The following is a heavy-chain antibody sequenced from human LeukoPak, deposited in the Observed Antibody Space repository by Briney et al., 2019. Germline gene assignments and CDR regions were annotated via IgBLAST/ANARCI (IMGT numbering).Heavy chain of an antibody. CDR3: ARGRGYCSSTSCYAGKYYFDY. D-gene: IGHD2-2*01. J-gene: IGHJ4*02. Sequence: SETLSLTCTVSGGTISSYYWSWIRQPPGKGLEWIGYIYYSGSTNYNPSLKSRVTISVDTSKNQFSLKQSSVTAADTAVYYCARGRGYCSSTSCYAGKYYFDYWGQGTLVTVSS. CDR2: IYYSGST. CDR1: GGTISSYY. V-gene: IGHV4-59*08.